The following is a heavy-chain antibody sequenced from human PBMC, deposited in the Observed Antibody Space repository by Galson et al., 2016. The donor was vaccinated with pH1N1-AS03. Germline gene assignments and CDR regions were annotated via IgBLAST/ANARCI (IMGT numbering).Heavy chain of an antibody. J-gene: IGHJ4*02. Sequence: PRLSCAASGFTFNNAYMSWVRQSPGKGLEWLGLIKSTPDGGTADYGAPVIGRFTISRDDSKNTLFLQMNGLKTDDTAVYYCTTGPIGYCASSSCTDYWGQGTLVTVSS. CDR2: IKSTPDGGTA. CDR1: GFTFNNAY. CDR3: TTGPIGYCASSSCTDY. D-gene: IGHD2-2*01. V-gene: IGHV3-15*01.